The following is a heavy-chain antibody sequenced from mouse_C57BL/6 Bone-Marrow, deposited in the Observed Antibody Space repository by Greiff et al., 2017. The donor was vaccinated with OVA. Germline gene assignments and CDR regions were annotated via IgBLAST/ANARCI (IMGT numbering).Heavy chain of an antibody. Sequence: VQLQQSGAELVRPGASVKLSCTASGFNIKDYYMHWVKQRPEQGLEWIGRIDPEDGDTEYAPKFQGKATMTADTSSNPAYLQLSSLTSEDTAVYYCTTTPGAWFAYWGQGTLVTVSA. V-gene: IGHV14-1*01. CDR1: GFNIKDYY. CDR2: IDPEDGDT. CDR3: TTTPGAWFAY. J-gene: IGHJ3*01.